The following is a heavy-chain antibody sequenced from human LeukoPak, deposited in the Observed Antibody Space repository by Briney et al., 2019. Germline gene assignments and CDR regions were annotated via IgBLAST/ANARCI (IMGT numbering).Heavy chain of an antibody. CDR3: ARSDYSSSPGDLFDP. J-gene: IGHJ5*02. Sequence: SETLSLTCTVSVGSLSSRSYYWRWIRQPPGKGLEWIGRIYYIGSTYYKPSLKQRVTISVDTSKNQFSLRLSSVAAEDTAVYYCARSDYSSSPGDLFDPWGQGTLVTVSS. CDR2: IYYIGST. CDR1: VGSLSSRSYY. D-gene: IGHD6-13*01. V-gene: IGHV4-39*01.